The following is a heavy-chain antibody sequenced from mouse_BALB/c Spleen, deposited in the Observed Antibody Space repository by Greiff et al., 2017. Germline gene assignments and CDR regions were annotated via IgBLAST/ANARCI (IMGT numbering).Heavy chain of an antibody. CDR1: GYTFSSYW. J-gene: IGHJ4*01. CDR2: ILPGSGST. Sequence: QVQLQQSGAELMKPGASVKISCKATGYTFSSYWIEWVKQRPGHGLEWIGEILPGSGSTNYNEKFKGKATFTADTSSNTAYMQLSSLTSEDSAVYYCARSKETRPGAMDYWGQGTSVTVSS. V-gene: IGHV1-9*01. CDR3: ARSKETRPGAMDY.